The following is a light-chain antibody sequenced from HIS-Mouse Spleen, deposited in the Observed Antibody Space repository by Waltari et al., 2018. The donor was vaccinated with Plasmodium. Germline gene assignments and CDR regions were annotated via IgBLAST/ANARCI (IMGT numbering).Light chain of an antibody. V-gene: IGLV3-21*02. CDR2: DDS. CDR3: QVWDSSSDHPV. CDR1: NIGSKS. J-gene: IGLJ2*01. Sequence: SYVLTQPPSVSVAPGQTARITCGGNNIGSKSVHWYQQKPGQAPVLGVYDDSDRPSGIPGRFSGSNSGNTATLTISGVEAGDEADYYCQVWDSSSDHPVFGGGTKLTVL.